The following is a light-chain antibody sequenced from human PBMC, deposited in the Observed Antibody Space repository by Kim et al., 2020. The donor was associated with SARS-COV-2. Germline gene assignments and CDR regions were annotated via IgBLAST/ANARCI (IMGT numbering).Light chain of an antibody. CDR2: DAS. CDR3: QHRTNWPLFT. Sequence: SPGERATLSCRASQSVRSSLAWYQQNPGQAPRLLMYDASNRATGVPARFSGGGSGTDFTLTISSLEPEDFAVYYCQHRTNWPLFTFGPGTKVDIK. J-gene: IGKJ3*01. CDR1: QSVRSS. V-gene: IGKV3-11*01.